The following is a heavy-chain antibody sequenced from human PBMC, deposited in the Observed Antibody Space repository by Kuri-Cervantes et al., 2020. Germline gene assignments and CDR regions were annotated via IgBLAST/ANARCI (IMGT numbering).Heavy chain of an antibody. CDR3: AKGWIYGSLIDY. J-gene: IGHJ4*02. CDR2: ISGDGGTI. D-gene: IGHD3-16*01. Sequence: GESLKISCAVSGFTFSGSAMHWVRQSPGKGLEWVSSISGDGGTIFYADSVRGRFTISRDNPKNTLFLQMNILRAEDTAVYYCAKGWIYGSLIDYWGQGTLVTVSS. V-gene: IGHV3-23*01. CDR1: GFTFSGSA.